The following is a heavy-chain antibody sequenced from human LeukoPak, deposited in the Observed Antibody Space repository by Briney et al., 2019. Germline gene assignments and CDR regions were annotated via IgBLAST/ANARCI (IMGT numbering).Heavy chain of an antibody. Sequence: GSLRLSCAASGFTFSSSWMNWVRQAPGKGLEWVASLKEDGSENYYVDSVKGRFTISRDNAKNSLYLQMNSLRTEDTALYYCAKDRTYSAYAALDYWGQGTLVTVSS. J-gene: IGHJ4*02. CDR2: LKEDGSEN. D-gene: IGHD5-12*01. CDR1: GFTFSSSW. CDR3: AKDRTYSAYAALDY. V-gene: IGHV3-7*03.